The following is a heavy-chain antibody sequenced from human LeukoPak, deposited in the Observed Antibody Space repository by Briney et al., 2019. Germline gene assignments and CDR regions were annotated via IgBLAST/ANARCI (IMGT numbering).Heavy chain of an antibody. J-gene: IGHJ4*02. Sequence: GGSLRLSCAASGFTFSSFNMNWVRQAPGKGLEWVSSISSTSSLIWYADSLKGRFTISRDNAKNSLYLQMDSLRAEDTAVYYCARYNSGWYDYWGQGTLVTVSS. CDR3: ARYNSGWYDY. V-gene: IGHV3-21*01. D-gene: IGHD6-19*01. CDR2: ISSTSSLI. CDR1: GFTFSSFN.